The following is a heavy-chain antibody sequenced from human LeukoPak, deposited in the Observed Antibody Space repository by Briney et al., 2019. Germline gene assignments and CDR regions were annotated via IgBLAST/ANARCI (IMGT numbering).Heavy chain of an antibody. D-gene: IGHD6-13*01. CDR3: ARDVSSSLNY. V-gene: IGHV3-21*01. CDR2: ISSSSTYI. J-gene: IGHJ4*02. CDR1: GFTFSSYS. Sequence: PGGSLRLSCAASGFTFSSYSVNRVRQAPGKGLEWVSSISSSSTYIYYADSVKGRFTISRDNTKNSLYLQMYSLRAEDTAVYYCARDVSSSLNYWGQGTLVTVSS.